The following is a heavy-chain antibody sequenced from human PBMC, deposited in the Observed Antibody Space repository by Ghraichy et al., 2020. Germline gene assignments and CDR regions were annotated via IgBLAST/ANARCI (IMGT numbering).Heavy chain of an antibody. CDR3: ARDYVAGNREYYYGVDV. CDR2: IKQDGSGK. V-gene: IGHV3-7*01. J-gene: IGHJ6*02. Sequence: GGSLRLSCAASGFTFSSYWMSWVRQAPGKGLEWVANIKQDGSGKYYVDSVKGRFSVSRDNAKNSLYLQMNSLRAEDTAVYYCARDYVAGNREYYYGVDVWGQGTTVTVAS. CDR1: GFTFSSYW. D-gene: IGHD6-19*01.